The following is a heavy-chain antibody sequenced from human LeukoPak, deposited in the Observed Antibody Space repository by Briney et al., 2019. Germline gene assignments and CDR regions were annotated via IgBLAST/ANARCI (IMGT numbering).Heavy chain of an antibody. D-gene: IGHD3-22*01. J-gene: IGHJ3*01. CDR1: GGTFSSYA. Sequence: GSSVKVSCKASGGTFSSYAISWVRQAPGQGLEWMGGLIPIYGSANYAQKFQGRLTITSDESTRTVYMELSSLRPEDSAVHYCAGFFYDNSGDAFDLWGQGTMVTVSS. CDR2: LIPIYGSA. V-gene: IGHV1-69*01. CDR3: AGFFYDNSGDAFDL.